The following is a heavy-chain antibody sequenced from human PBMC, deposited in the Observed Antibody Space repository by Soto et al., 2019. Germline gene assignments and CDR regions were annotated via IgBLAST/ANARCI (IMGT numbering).Heavy chain of an antibody. J-gene: IGHJ6*02. CDR2: ISYDGSNK. Sequence: GGSLRLSCAASGISFSRKAMNWVRQAPGKGLEWVSIISYDGSNKYNADSVKGGFTIARDNSKDTLYLQMNSLRAEDTAVYYCARDTLMDIVIMIYSTESHAMDVWGQGTTVTVSS. CDR1: GISFSRKA. D-gene: IGHD2-8*01. V-gene: IGHV3-30-3*01. CDR3: ARDTLMDIVIMIYSTESHAMDV.